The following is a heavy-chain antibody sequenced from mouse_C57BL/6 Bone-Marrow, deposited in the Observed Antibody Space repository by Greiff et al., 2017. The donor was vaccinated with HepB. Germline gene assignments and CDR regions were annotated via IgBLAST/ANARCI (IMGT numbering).Heavy chain of an antibody. CDR1: GFTFSSYG. V-gene: IGHV5-6*01. CDR2: ISSGGSYT. D-gene: IGHD4-1*01. J-gene: IGHJ2*01. CDR3: ARHIWDPDYFDY. Sequence: EVQLVESGGDLVKPGGSLKLSCAASGFTFSSYGMSWVRQTPDKRLEWVATISSGGSYTYYPDSVKGRFTISRDNAKNTLYLQMSSLKSEDTAMYYCARHIWDPDYFDYWGQGTTLTVSS.